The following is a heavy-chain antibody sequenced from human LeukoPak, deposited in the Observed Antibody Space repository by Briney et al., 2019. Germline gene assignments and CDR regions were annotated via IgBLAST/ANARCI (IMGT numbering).Heavy chain of an antibody. CDR1: GFTVSSNY. Sequence: GGSLRLSCAASGFTVSSNYMSWVRQAPGKGLEWVSVIYSGGSTYYADSVKGRFTISRDNSKNTLYLQMNSLRAEDTAVYYCARLDFDWLLYAFDIWGQGTMVTVSS. J-gene: IGHJ3*02. V-gene: IGHV3-53*01. CDR2: IYSGGST. CDR3: ARLDFDWLLYAFDI. D-gene: IGHD3-9*01.